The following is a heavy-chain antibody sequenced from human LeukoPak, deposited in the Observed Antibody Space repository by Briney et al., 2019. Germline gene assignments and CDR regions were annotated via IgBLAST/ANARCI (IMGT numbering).Heavy chain of an antibody. V-gene: IGHV4-39*07. D-gene: IGHD5-18*01. CDR2: IYHSGST. CDR1: GGSISSSSYY. J-gene: IGHJ4*02. Sequence: SETLSLTCTVSGGSISSSSYYWGWIRQPPGKGLEWIGEIYHSGSTNYNPSLKSRVTISVDKSKNQFSLKLSSVTAADTAVYYCARKGVDTRTFSLDYWGQGTLVTVSS. CDR3: ARKGVDTRTFSLDY.